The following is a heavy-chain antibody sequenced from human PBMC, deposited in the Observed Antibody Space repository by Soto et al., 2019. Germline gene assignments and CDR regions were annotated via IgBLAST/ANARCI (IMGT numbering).Heavy chain of an antibody. CDR3: ARDGYGTGHGFDY. D-gene: IGHD5-12*01. CDR2: IYYSGST. Sequence: SETLSLTCSVSGGSISTYSWSWIRQPPGKGLEWIGYIYYSGSTNYNPSLKSRVTMSVDTSKNQFSLKLSSVTAADTAVYYCARDGYGTGHGFDYWGQGTLVTVSS. J-gene: IGHJ4*02. CDR1: GGSISTYS. V-gene: IGHV4-59*01.